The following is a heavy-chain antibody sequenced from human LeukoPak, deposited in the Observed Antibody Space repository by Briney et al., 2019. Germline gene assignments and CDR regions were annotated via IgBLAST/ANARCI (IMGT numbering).Heavy chain of an antibody. CDR3: ATDSSSGWR. CDR1: GYTLTELS. CDR2: FDPEDGET. V-gene: IGHV1-24*01. Sequence: GASVKVSCKVSGYTLTELSLHGLQQAPGKGLEWMGGFDPEDGETIYAQKFQGRVTMTEDTSTDTAYMELSSLRSEDTAVYYCATDSSSGWRWGQGTLVTVSS. D-gene: IGHD6-19*01. J-gene: IGHJ4*02.